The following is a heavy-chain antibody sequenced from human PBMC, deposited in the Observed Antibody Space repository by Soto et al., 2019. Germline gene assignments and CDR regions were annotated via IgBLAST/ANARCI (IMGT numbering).Heavy chain of an antibody. D-gene: IGHD4-17*01. CDR1: GDTFTTYA. J-gene: IGHJ6*02. V-gene: IGHV1-3*01. CDR3: ARAQTTVTTFNYYYGMAV. CDR2: INAGNGIA. Sequence: GASVKVSCKASGDTFTTYAMHWVRQAPGQRLEWMGWINAGNGIANYAQKFQGRVTITADKSTSTAYMELSSLRSEDTAVYYCARAQTTVTTFNYYYGMAVWGQGTTVTVSS.